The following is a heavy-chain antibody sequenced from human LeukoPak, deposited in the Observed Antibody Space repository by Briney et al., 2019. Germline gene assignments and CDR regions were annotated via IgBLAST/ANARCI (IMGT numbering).Heavy chain of an antibody. J-gene: IGHJ4*02. CDR3: ARDSTYYYDSGSSGPHYFDN. CDR2: ISSGGTDE. Sequence: PGGSLRLSCAASGFTFSSYAMHWVRQAPGKGLEWVSLISSGGTDEYYADSVKGRFTISRDNSKNTLYLQSNSLRAEDTAVYYCARDSTYYYDSGSSGPHYFDNWGQGTLVTVSS. D-gene: IGHD3-10*01. CDR1: GFTFSSYA. V-gene: IGHV3-30*01.